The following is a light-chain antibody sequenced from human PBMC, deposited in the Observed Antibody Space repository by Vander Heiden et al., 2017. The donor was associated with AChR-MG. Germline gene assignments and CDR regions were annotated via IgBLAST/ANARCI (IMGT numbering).Light chain of an antibody. V-gene: IGKV3-11*01. Sequence: EIVLTQSPGSLSLSPGDTTTLSCRASQNVGIHLAWYQQKPGQAPRLLIYDESNRATGVPARFRGSGSGTDFTLTISSLEPEDFAVYYCQQRDNWPPTFGGGTRVEIK. CDR1: QNVGIH. J-gene: IGKJ4*01. CDR3: QQRDNWPPT. CDR2: DES.